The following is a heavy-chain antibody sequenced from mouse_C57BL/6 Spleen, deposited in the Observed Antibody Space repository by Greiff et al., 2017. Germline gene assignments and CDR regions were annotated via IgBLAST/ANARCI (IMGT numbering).Heavy chain of an antibody. CDR1: GYAFSSSW. CDR3: ARREVLRSNEDYYAMDY. Sequence: QVHVKQSGPELVKPGASVKISCKASGYAFSSSWMNWVKQRPGKGLEWIGRIYPGDGDTNYNGKFKGKATLTADKSSSTAYMQLRSLTSEDSAVYFCARREVLRSNEDYYAMDYWGQGTSVTVAS. V-gene: IGHV1-82*01. J-gene: IGHJ4*01. D-gene: IGHD1-1*01. CDR2: IYPGDGDT.